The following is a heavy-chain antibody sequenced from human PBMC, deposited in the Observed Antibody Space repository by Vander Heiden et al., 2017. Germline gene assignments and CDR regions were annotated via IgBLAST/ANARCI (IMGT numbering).Heavy chain of an antibody. D-gene: IGHD4-17*01. J-gene: IGHJ4*02. CDR2: IWYDGSNK. Sequence: QVQLVESGGGVVQPGRSLRLSCAASGFTFSRYGMHWVRQAPGKGLEWVAVIWYDGSNKYYAGSVKGRFTISRDNSKNTLYLQMNSLRAEDTAVYYCARGEVTNYFDYWGQGTLVTVSS. CDR3: ARGEVTNYFDY. CDR1: GFTFSRYG. V-gene: IGHV3-33*01.